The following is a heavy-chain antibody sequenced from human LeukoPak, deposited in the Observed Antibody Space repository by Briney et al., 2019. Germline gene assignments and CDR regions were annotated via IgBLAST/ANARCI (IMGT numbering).Heavy chain of an antibody. Sequence: SETLSLTCAVYGGSFSGYYWSWIRQPPGKGLEWIGEINHSVSTNYNPSLKSRVTISVDTSKNQFSLKLSSVTAADTAVYYCARGPSYGDWYFDYWGQGTLVTVSS. CDR2: INHSVST. D-gene: IGHD4-17*01. CDR1: GGSFSGYY. J-gene: IGHJ4*02. CDR3: ARGPSYGDWYFDY. V-gene: IGHV4-34*01.